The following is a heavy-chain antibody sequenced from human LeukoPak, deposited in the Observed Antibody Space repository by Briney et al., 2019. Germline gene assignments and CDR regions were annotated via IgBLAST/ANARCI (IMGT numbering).Heavy chain of an antibody. J-gene: IGHJ5*02. Sequence: ASVKVSCKASGYTFTSYDINWVRQAPGQGLEWMGWVSGYNGNTNYAQKFEGRVAMTTDTSSSTAYMDLRSLRSDDTAIYYCARGDWFDPWGQGTLVTVSS. V-gene: IGHV1-18*01. CDR2: VSGYNGNT. CDR3: ARGDWFDP. CDR1: GYTFTSYD. D-gene: IGHD2-21*01.